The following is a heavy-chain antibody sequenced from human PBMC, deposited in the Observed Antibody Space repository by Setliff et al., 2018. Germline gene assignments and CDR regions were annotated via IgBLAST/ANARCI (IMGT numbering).Heavy chain of an antibody. Sequence: PSETLSLTCSVSGGSINRDYWNWIRQPPGKGLEWLGYIHYSGNTNYNPSLKSRVTISLDTPKNQFSLKLSYMTAADTAVYYCARFLDPRDGYQNSPGFDFWGQGALVTVSS. CDR3: ARFLDPRDGYQNSPGFDF. CDR1: GGSINRDY. CDR2: IHYSGNT. V-gene: IGHV4-59*01. D-gene: IGHD2-21*01. J-gene: IGHJ4*02.